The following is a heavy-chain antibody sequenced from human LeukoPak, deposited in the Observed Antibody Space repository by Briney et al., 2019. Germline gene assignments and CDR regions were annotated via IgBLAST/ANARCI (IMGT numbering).Heavy chain of an antibody. Sequence: SETLSLTCTVSGGSISSGGYYWSWIRQPPGKGLEWIGYIYHSGSTYYNPSLKSRVTISVDTSKNQFSLKLSSVTAADTAVYYCARVGMVRGVIDWGQGTLVTVSS. CDR1: GGSISSGGYY. CDR3: ARVGMVRGVID. D-gene: IGHD3-10*01. V-gene: IGHV4-30-2*01. J-gene: IGHJ4*02. CDR2: IYHSGST.